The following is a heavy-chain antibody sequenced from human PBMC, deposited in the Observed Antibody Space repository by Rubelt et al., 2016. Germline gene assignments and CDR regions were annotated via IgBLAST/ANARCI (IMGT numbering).Heavy chain of an antibody. D-gene: IGHD6-19*01. Sequence: APGQGLEWMGWISAYNGNTNYAQKLQGRVTMTTDTSTSTAYMELRSLRSDDTAVYYCARGVWGVYSSGWYDGGDYWGQGTLVTVSS. V-gene: IGHV1-18*01. J-gene: IGHJ4*02. CDR2: ISAYNGNT. CDR3: ARGVWGVYSSGWYDGGDY.